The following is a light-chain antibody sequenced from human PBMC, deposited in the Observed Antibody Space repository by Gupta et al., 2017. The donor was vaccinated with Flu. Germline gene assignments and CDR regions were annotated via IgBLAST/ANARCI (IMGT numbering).Light chain of an antibody. J-gene: IGLJ3*02. V-gene: IGLV2-14*01. CDR1: SGDVGGYNY. Sequence: QSALTQPASVSGSPGQSITISCTGTSGDVGGYNYVSWYQHHPGKAPKLMIYEVINRPSGVSNRFSGSKSGNTASLTISGLQAEDEADYYCSSYTSSNSLEFGGGTKLTVL. CDR2: EVI. CDR3: SSYTSSNSLE.